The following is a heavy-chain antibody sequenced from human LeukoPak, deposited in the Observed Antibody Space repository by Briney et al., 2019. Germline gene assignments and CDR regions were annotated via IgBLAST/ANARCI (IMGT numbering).Heavy chain of an antibody. V-gene: IGHV3-7*01. CDR1: GFTFSSYW. J-gene: IGHJ4*02. CDR3: ARVPPNTVTTLQYFDY. CDR2: IKQDGSEK. D-gene: IGHD4-17*01. Sequence: PGRSLRLSCAASGFTFSSYWMSWVRQAPGKGLEWVANIKQDGSEKYYVDSVKGRFTISRDNAKNSLYLQMNSLRAEDTAVYYCARVPPNTVTTLQYFDYWGQGTLVTVSS.